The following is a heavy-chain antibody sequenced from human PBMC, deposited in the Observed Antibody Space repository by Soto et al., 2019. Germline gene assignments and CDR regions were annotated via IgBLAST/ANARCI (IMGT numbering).Heavy chain of an antibody. J-gene: IGHJ3*02. D-gene: IGHD3-22*01. CDR1: GFTLGKYT. Sequence: GGSLRLSCAASGFTLGKYTMGWVRQAPGKGLEWVAESYSTGGTYYTDSVKGRFTISRDNSKNTLFLQMNSLRAEDTAVYYCAKYYYDSSDSRGAYDIWGQGTMVTVSS. CDR2: SYSTGGT. V-gene: IGHV3-23*01. CDR3: AKYYYDSSDSRGAYDI.